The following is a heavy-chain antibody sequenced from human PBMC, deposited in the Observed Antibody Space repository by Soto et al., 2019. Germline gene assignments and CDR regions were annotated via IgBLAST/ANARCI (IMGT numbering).Heavy chain of an antibody. V-gene: IGHV3-74*01. CDR2: INSDGSNT. D-gene: IGHD6-19*01. CDR3: ASTSTGWYYAH. Sequence: EVLLVESGGGLVQPGGSLRLSCAASGFTFSSNWMHWVRQAPGKGLVWVSRINSDGSNTNYADSVKGRFTVSRDNAKNTLYLQMNSLKAEDTDVYYCASTSTGWYYAHWGQGTLVTVSS. CDR1: GFTFSSNW. J-gene: IGHJ4*02.